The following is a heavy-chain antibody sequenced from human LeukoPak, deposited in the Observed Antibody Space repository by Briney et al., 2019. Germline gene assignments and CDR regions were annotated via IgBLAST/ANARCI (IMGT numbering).Heavy chain of an antibody. D-gene: IGHD3-10*01. CDR1: GYTFRDYY. CDR2: INPSGGST. CDR3: ARVGGGDSGNYTFDY. V-gene: IGHV1-46*01. Sequence: ASVKVSCKASGYTFRDYYMHWVRRAPGQGLEWTGMINPSGGSTSYAQKFQGRVTMTRDTSTSTAYMELSSLRSEDTAVYYCARVGGGDSGNYTFDYWGQGTLVTVSS. J-gene: IGHJ4*02.